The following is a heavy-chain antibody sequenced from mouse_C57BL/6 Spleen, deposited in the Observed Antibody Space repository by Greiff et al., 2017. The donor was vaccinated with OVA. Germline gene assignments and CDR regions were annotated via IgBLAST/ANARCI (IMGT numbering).Heavy chain of an antibody. J-gene: IGHJ1*03. CDR3: ARGYGSSPGWYFDV. Sequence: VKLQQPGTELVKPGASVKLSCKASGYTFTSYWMHWVKQRPGQGLEWIGNINPSNGGTNYNEKFKSKATLTVDKSSSTAYMQLSSLTSEDSAVYYCARGYGSSPGWYFDVWGTGTTGTVSS. V-gene: IGHV1-53*01. D-gene: IGHD1-1*01. CDR2: INPSNGGT. CDR1: GYTFTSYW.